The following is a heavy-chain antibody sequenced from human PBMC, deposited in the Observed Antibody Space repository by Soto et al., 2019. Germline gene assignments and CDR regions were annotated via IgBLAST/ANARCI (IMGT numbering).Heavy chain of an antibody. CDR2: ISSSSSTI. CDR1: GFTFSSYS. Sequence: GSLRLSCAASGFTFSSYSMNWVRQAPGKGLEWVSYISSSSSTIYYADSVKGRFTISRDNAKNSLYLQMNSLRDEDTAVYYCARDSVPYYYGSGSYYNGYGMDVWGQGTTVTVSS. J-gene: IGHJ6*02. V-gene: IGHV3-48*02. D-gene: IGHD3-10*01. CDR3: ARDSVPYYYGSGSYYNGYGMDV.